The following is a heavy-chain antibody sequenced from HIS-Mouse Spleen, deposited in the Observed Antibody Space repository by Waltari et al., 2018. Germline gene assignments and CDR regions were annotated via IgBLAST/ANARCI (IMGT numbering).Heavy chain of an antibody. Sequence: HWVRQAPGKGLEWVAVISYDGSNKYYADSVKGRFTISRDNSKNTLYLQMNSLRAEDTAVYYCAKDLQVYLVYSSGWYTAARFDPWGQGTLVTVSS. J-gene: IGHJ5*02. CDR2: ISYDGSNK. D-gene: IGHD6-19*01. V-gene: IGHV3-30*18. CDR3: AKDLQVYLVYSSGWYTAARFDP.